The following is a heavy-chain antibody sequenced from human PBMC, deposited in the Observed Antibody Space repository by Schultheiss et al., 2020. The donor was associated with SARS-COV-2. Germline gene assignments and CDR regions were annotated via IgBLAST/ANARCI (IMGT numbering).Heavy chain of an antibody. CDR1: GGSFSGYY. CDR2: TYHSGST. Sequence: SETLSLTCAVYGGSFSGYYWSWIRQPPGKGLEWIGSTYHSGSTYYNPSLKSRVTISVDTSKNQFSLKLSSVTAADTAVYYCARDGGDCSGGSCYSSLPGWFDPWGQGTLVTVSS. V-gene: IGHV4-34*01. D-gene: IGHD2-15*01. J-gene: IGHJ5*02. CDR3: ARDGGDCSGGSCYSSLPGWFDP.